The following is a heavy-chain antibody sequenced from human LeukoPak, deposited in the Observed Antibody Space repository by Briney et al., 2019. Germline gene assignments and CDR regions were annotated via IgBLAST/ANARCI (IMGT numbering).Heavy chain of an antibody. CDR3: ARDNRPFEYSHVFDY. Sequence: SVKVSCKASGGTFSSYAISWVRQAPGQGLEWMGRIIPIFGTANYAQKFQGRVTITTDESTSTAYMELSSLRSEDTAVYYCARDNRPFEYSHVFDYWGQGTLVTVSS. J-gene: IGHJ4*02. CDR2: IIPIFGTA. V-gene: IGHV1-69*05. D-gene: IGHD5-18*01. CDR1: GGTFSSYA.